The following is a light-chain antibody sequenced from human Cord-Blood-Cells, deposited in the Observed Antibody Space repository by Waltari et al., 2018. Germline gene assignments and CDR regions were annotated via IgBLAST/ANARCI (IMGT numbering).Light chain of an antibody. CDR1: SSNIGSNT. CDR2: SNN. V-gene: IGLV1-44*01. J-gene: IGLJ1*01. CDR3: AAWDDSLNGRYV. Sequence: QSVLTQPPSASGTPGQRVTISCSGSSSNIGSNTVNWYQQLPGTAPKLLIDSNNQRPSGVPDRFSGSKSGTSASLAISGLQSEDEADYYCAAWDDSLNGRYVFGTGTKVTVL.